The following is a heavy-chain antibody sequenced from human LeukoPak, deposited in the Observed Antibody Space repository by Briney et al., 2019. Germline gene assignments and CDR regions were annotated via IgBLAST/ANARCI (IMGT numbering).Heavy chain of an antibody. J-gene: IGHJ5*02. CDR1: GFTFDDYG. CDR2: INWNGGST. D-gene: IGHD3-10*01. Sequence: GSLRLSCAASGFTFDDYGMSWVRQAPGKGLEWVSGINWNGGSTGYADSVKGRFTISRDNAKNSLYLQMNSLRAEDTALYYCARENYYGSGPNWFDPWGQGTLATVSS. CDR3: ARENYYGSGPNWFDP. V-gene: IGHV3-20*04.